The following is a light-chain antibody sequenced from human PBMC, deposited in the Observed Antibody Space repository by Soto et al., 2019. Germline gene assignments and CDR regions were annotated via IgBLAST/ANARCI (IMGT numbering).Light chain of an antibody. J-gene: IGLJ1*01. V-gene: IGLV1-40*01. CDR3: QSYDSSLSGSYV. Sequence: HSVLTQPPSVSGAPMQRVTISCTGSSSNIGAGYDVHWYQQLPGTAPKLLIYGNSNRPSGVPDRFSGSKSGTSASLAITGLQAEDEADYYCQSYDSSLSGSYVFGTGTKVAVL. CDR1: SSNIGAGYD. CDR2: GNS.